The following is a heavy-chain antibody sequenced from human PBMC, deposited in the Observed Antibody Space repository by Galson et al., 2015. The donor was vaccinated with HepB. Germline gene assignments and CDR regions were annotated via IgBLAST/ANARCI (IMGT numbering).Heavy chain of an antibody. CDR2: ISAYNGNT. D-gene: IGHD6-6*01. CDR3: ARDDVAARPGWFDP. J-gene: IGHJ5*02. Sequence: SVKVSCKASGSTFITYGVSWVRQAPGQGLEWMGWISAYNGNTNYAQTFQGRVTMTTDTSTSTAYMELRSLRSEDTAVYYCARDDVAARPGWFDPWGQGTLVTVSS. CDR1: GSTFITYG. V-gene: IGHV1-18*01.